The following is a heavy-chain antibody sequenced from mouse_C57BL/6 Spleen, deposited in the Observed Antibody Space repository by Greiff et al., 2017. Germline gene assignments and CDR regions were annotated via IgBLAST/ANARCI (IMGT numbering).Heavy chain of an antibody. Sequence: EVQRVESGGGLVKPGGSLKLSCAASGFTFSSYAMSWVRQTPEKRLEWVATISDGGSYTYYPDNVKGRFTISRDNAKNNLYLQMSHLKSEDTAMYYCARERTGAMDYWGQGTSVTVSS. CDR1: GFTFSSYA. CDR2: ISDGGSYT. J-gene: IGHJ4*01. V-gene: IGHV5-4*01. CDR3: ARERTGAMDY.